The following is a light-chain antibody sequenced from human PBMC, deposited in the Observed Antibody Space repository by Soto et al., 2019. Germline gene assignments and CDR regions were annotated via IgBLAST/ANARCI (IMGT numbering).Light chain of an antibody. Sequence: QSVLTQPPSVSAAPGQKVTISCSGSSSNIGNNYVSWYQQLPGAAPKLLIYESNRRPSGIPDRFSGSKSATSATLGITGPQTGDEADYYWETWDNRLSGYVFGTGTKVTVL. V-gene: IGLV1-51*02. CDR2: ESN. CDR1: SSNIGNNY. J-gene: IGLJ1*01. CDR3: ETWDNRLSGYV.